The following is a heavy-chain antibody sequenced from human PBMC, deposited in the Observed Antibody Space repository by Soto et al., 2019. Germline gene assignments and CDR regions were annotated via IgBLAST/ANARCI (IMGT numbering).Heavy chain of an antibody. J-gene: IGHJ5*02. V-gene: IGHV1-18*01. CDR3: AHANTIFGVVHWFDP. CDR1: GYTFTSYG. CDR2: ISAYNGNT. D-gene: IGHD3-3*01. Sequence: GASVKVSCKASGYTFTSYGISWVRQAPGQGLEWMGWISAYNGNTNYAQKLQGRVTMTTDTSTSTAYMELRSLRSDDTAVYYCAHANTIFGVVHWFDPWGQGTLVTVSS.